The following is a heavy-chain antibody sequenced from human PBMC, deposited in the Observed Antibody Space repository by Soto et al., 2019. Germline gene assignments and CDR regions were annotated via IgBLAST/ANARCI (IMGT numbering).Heavy chain of an antibody. CDR1: GFRFSTYN. D-gene: IGHD2-15*01. V-gene: IGHV3-48*02. CDR3: ARERCYDGTCYSASDS. Sequence: GGSLRLSCAASGFRFSTYNMDWVRQAPGKGPEWIAHISTTSFTIYYADSVKGRFTISRDKDRNALYLEMNSLRDEDTAVYYWARERCYDGTCYSASDSWGQGTLVTVSS. J-gene: IGHJ5*01. CDR2: ISTTSFTI.